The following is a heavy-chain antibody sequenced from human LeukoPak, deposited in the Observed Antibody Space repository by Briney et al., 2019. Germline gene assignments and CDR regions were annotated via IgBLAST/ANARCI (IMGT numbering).Heavy chain of an antibody. CDR3: AKKRDAFDI. J-gene: IGHJ4*02. V-gene: IGHV3-23*01. CDR1: GFTFSSYA. Sequence: GGSLRLSCVASGFTFSSYAMGWVRQAPGKRPEWVSSLTDSGGTTYYVDSVKGRFTISRDNSKNTLYLHMNSLRAEDTAMYYCAKKRDAFDIWGQGTLVTVSS. D-gene: IGHD5-24*01. CDR2: LTDSGGTT.